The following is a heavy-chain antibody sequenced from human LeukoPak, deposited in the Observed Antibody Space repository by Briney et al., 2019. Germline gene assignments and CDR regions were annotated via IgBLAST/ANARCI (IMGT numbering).Heavy chain of an antibody. J-gene: IGHJ4*02. CDR2: IIPIFGTA. CDR1: GYTFTSYD. CDR3: ARYCSGGSCYFDY. V-gene: IGHV1-69*13. D-gene: IGHD2-15*01. Sequence: GASVKVSCKASGYTFTSYDINWVRQATGQGLEWMGGIIPIFGTANYAQKFQGRVTITADESTSTAYMELSSLRSEDTAVYYCARYCSGGSCYFDYWGQGTLVTVSS.